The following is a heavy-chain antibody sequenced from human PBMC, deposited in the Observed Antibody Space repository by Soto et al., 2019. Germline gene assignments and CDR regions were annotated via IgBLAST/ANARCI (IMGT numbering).Heavy chain of an antibody. CDR1: GGSISSGDYY. CDR2: IYYSGST. CDR3: ARGRGIAAALFDY. D-gene: IGHD6-13*01. J-gene: IGHJ4*02. Sequence: QVQLQESGPGLVKPSQTLSLTCTVSGGSISSGDYYWSWISQPPGKGLEWIGYIYYSGSTYYNPSLKNRVTISVDTSNNQCSLKLSSVTAADTAVYYWARGRGIAAALFDYWGQGTLVTVAS. V-gene: IGHV4-30-4*01.